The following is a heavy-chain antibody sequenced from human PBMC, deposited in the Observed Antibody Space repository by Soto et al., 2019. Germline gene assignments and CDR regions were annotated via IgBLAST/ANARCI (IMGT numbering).Heavy chain of an antibody. CDR3: ARAEERREWFET. Sequence: SETLSLTCAVYGGSVNVYYWNWMRHPPGKGLEWIGEIYHSGSTNYNPSLKSRVTISVDKSKNQFSLKLSSVTAADTAVYYWARAEERREWFETWGPGTLVTVSS. J-gene: IGHJ5*02. D-gene: IGHD1-26*01. CDR2: IYHSGST. CDR1: GGSVNVYY. V-gene: IGHV4-34*01.